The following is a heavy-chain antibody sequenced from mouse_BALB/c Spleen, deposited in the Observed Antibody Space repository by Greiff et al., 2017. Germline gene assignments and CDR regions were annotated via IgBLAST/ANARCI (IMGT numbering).Heavy chain of an antibody. Sequence: VKLQQPGAELVKPGASVKLSCKASGYTFTSYYMYWVKQRPGQGLEWIGGINPSNGGTNFNEKFKSKATLTVDKSSSTAYMQLSSLTSEDSAVYYCTRGVYYGGSFAYWGQGTLVTVSA. V-gene: IGHV1S81*02. J-gene: IGHJ3*01. CDR3: TRGVYYGGSFAY. D-gene: IGHD2-13*01. CDR1: GYTFTSYY. CDR2: INPSNGGT.